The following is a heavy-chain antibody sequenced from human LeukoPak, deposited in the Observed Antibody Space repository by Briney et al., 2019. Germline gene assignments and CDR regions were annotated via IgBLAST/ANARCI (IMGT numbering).Heavy chain of an antibody. D-gene: IGHD4-17*01. V-gene: IGHV2-5*02. Sequence: SGPTLVNPTQTLTLTCTLSGFSLSTSGVGVGWIRQPPGKALEWLSLIYWDDDKHYSPSLNSRITITKDTSKNQVVLTMTNMDPVDTATYYCAHYDYGDSPTVDYFDYWGKGTLVTVSS. J-gene: IGHJ4*02. CDR3: AHYDYGDSPTVDYFDY. CDR1: GFSLSTSGVG. CDR2: IYWDDDK.